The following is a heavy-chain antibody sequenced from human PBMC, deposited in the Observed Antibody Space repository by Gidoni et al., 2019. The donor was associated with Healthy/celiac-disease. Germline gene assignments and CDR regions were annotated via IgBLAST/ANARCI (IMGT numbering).Heavy chain of an antibody. CDR3: VKGHTAMATGYFDY. Sequence: EVQLVESGGGLVQPGGSLRLSCSASGFTFSSYAMHWVRQAPGKGLEYVSAISSNGGSTYYADSVKGRFTISRDNSKNTLYLQMSSLRAEDTAVYYCVKGHTAMATGYFDYWGQGTLVTVSS. V-gene: IGHV3-64D*09. CDR1: GFTFSSYA. CDR2: ISSNGGST. D-gene: IGHD5-18*01. J-gene: IGHJ4*02.